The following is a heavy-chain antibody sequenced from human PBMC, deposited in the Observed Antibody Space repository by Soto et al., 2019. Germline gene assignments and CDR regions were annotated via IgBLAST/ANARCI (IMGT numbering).Heavy chain of an antibody. CDR2: IIGMFGTA. V-gene: IGHV1-69*01. J-gene: IGHJ6*02. Sequence: QVQLVQSGAEVKKPGSSVKVSCKASGGAFRSYDISWVRQAPGQGLEWMGGIIGMFGTANYAQRFQVRVTITADESPSTAYLELSNLRSEDTAVYYCAKHFVGPLGKYYHHYYGMDVWGQGTTVTVSS. D-gene: IGHD2-21*01. CDR1: GGAFRSYD. CDR3: AKHFVGPLGKYYHHYYGMDV.